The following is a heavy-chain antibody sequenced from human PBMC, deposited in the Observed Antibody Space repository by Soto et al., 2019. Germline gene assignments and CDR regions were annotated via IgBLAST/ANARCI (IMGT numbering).Heavy chain of an antibody. Sequence: HPGGSLRLSCAASGFTFSSYAMSWVRQAPGKGLEWVSAISGSGGSTYYADSVKGRFTISRDNSKNTLYLQMNSLRAEDTAVYYCAKDRPRADCSSTSCYDEYWFDPWGQGTLVTVSS. CDR2: ISGSGGST. CDR1: GFTFSSYA. D-gene: IGHD2-2*01. J-gene: IGHJ5*02. V-gene: IGHV3-23*01. CDR3: AKDRPRADCSSTSCYDEYWFDP.